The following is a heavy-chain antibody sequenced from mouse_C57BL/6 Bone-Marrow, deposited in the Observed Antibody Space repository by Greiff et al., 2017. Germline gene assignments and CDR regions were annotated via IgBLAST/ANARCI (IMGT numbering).Heavy chain of an antibody. Sequence: QVQLQQSGAELARPGASVKMSCKASGYTFTSYTMHWVKQRPGQGLEWIGYITPRSGYSKSNQKFQDKATLTADKSSSTACMHLRSLTSKDSALYSGERCDYCCCYNYDMDYWGQGTSVTVSS. CDR2: ITPRSGYS. CDR3: ERCDYCCCYNYDMDY. J-gene: IGHJ4*01. D-gene: IGHD1-1*01. CDR1: GYTFTSYT. V-gene: IGHV1-4*01.